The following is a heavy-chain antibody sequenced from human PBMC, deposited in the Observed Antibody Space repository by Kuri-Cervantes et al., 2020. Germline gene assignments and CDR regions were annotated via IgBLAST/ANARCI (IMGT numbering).Heavy chain of an antibody. Sequence: ASVKVSCKASGYTFTGYYMHWVRQAPGQGLEWMGWINPNSGGTNYAQKFQGWVTMTRDTSISTAYMELSRLRSDDTAVYYCARVSLDWQSSTYYLSYFDYWGQGTLVTVSS. V-gene: IGHV1-2*04. CDR1: GYTFTGYY. J-gene: IGHJ4*02. D-gene: IGHD3-22*01. CDR2: INPNSGGT. CDR3: ARVSLDWQSSTYYLSYFDY.